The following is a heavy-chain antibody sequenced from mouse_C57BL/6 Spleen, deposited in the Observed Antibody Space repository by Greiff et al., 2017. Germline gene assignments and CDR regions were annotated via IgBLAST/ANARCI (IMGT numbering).Heavy chain of an antibody. J-gene: IGHJ2*01. CDR3: AKVAEGYYFDY. V-gene: IGHV1-50*01. CDR1: GYTFTSYW. CDR2: IDPSDSYT. Sequence: QVQLQQPGAELVKPGASVKLSCKASGYTFTSYWMQWVKQRPGQGLEWIGEIDPSDSYTNYNQKFKGKATLTVDTSSSTAYMQLSSLTSEDSAVYYCAKVAEGYYFDYWGQGTTLTVSS. D-gene: IGHD1-1*01.